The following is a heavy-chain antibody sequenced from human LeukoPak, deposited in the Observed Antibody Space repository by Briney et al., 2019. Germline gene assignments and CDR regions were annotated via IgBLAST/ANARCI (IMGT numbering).Heavy chain of an antibody. CDR3: AKKLIGNVDYFDY. CDR1: GFIFSTYG. J-gene: IGHJ4*02. D-gene: IGHD3-22*01. V-gene: IGHV3-30*02. CDR2: ISYDGSRK. Sequence: GGSLRLSCAASGFIFSTYGMHWVRQAPGKGLEWVAYISYDGSRKNYADSVKGRFTISRDNSKNTLFLQMSSLKVGDTAVYYCAKKLIGNVDYFDYWGQGTLVTVSS.